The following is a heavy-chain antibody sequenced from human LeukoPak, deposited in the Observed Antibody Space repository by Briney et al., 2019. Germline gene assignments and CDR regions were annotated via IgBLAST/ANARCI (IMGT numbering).Heavy chain of an antibody. J-gene: IGHJ4*02. Sequence: AGGSLRLSCAASGFSFSSHGMSWVRQAPGKGLEWVSGIIGGAGSTYYADSVKGRFTIARDNAKNSVYLEMNSLRADDTAVYYCARSARLMKGVVEVTALDDWGQGTLVTVSS. CDR2: IIGGAGST. V-gene: IGHV3-23*01. CDR1: GFSFSSHG. D-gene: IGHD3-3*01. CDR3: ARSARLMKGVVEVTALDD.